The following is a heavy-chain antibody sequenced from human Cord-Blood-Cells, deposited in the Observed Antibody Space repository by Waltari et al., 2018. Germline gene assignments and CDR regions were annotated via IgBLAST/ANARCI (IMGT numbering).Heavy chain of an antibody. CDR3: ARGHRGYSGFGSPLRWAVFDY. J-gene: IGHJ4*02. Sequence: QVQLQQWGAGLLKPSATLSLTCAVYGGSFSGYYWSWIRQPPGKGQAWIGEINKSGRTSYSPCLTSGVTIAVDTSSNHVSLRLSSVTAADMAVYCCARGHRGYSGFGSPLRWAVFDYWGQGTLVTVSS. V-gene: IGHV4-34*01. CDR1: GGSFSGYY. D-gene: IGHD5-12*01. CDR2: INKSGRT.